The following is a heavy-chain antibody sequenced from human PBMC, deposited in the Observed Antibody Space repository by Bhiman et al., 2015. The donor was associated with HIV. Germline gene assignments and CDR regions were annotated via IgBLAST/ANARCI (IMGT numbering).Heavy chain of an antibody. Sequence: VQLVESGGGLVQPGGSLRLSCAASGFTFSSYDMHWVRQATGKGLEWVSAIGTAGDTYYPGSVKGRFTISRENAKNSLYLQMNSLRAGDTAVYYCARSARAAGGDYYYYYGMDVWGQGTTVTVSS. V-gene: IGHV3-13*01. CDR3: ARSARAAGGDYYYYYGMDV. CDR1: GFTFSSYD. D-gene: IGHD6-13*01. CDR2: IGTAGDT. J-gene: IGHJ6*02.